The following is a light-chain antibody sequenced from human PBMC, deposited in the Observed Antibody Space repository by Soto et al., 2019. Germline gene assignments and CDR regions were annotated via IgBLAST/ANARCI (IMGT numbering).Light chain of an antibody. CDR1: SSDVGGYNY. CDR2: DVS. V-gene: IGLV2-14*01. J-gene: IGLJ2*01. Sequence: QSVLTQPASLSGSPGRSITISCTGTSSDVGGYNYVSWYQQHPGKAPKLMIYDVSNRPSGVSNRFSGSKSGNTASLTISGLQAEDEADYYCSSYTSSSTVVFGGGTKVTVL. CDR3: SSYTSSSTVV.